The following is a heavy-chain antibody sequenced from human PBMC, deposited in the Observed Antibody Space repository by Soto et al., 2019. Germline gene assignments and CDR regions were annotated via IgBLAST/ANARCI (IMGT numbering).Heavy chain of an antibody. Sequence: QVQLVQSGAEVKKPGASVRVSCKASGFTFMRYGISWVRQAPGQGLEWMGWISVYNGNTNYGQKFQGRVTMTTDTSTNTAYIELRSLRSDDTAVYYCVRDGPKAMVRGVKGDYWGQGTLVIVSS. CDR1: GFTFMRYG. CDR2: ISVYNGNT. J-gene: IGHJ4*02. CDR3: VRDGPKAMVRGVKGDY. V-gene: IGHV1-18*01. D-gene: IGHD3-10*01.